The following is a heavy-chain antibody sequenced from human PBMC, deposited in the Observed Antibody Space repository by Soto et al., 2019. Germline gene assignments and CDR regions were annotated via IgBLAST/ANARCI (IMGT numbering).Heavy chain of an antibody. CDR3: ARWSHERSFYAFDI. CDR1: GGSISSGGYY. Sequence: QVQLQESGPGLVKPSQTLSLTCTVSGGSISSGGYYWSWIRQHPGKGLEWIGYIYYSGSTYYNPSLKSRVTISIDTSKNQFSLKLSSVTAADTAVYYCARWSHERSFYAFDIWGQGTMVTVSS. CDR2: IYYSGST. J-gene: IGHJ3*02. V-gene: IGHV4-31*03.